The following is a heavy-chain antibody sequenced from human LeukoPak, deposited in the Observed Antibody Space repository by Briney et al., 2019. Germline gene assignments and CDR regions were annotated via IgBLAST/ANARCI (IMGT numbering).Heavy chain of an antibody. D-gene: IGHD6-19*01. V-gene: IGHV1-2*02. Sequence: ASVKVSCKASGYTFTGYYMHWVRQAPGQGLEWMGWINPNSGGTNYAQKFQGRVTMTRDTSISTAYMELSRLRSDDTAVYYCAREPLAFAAVAGNSNAFDIWGQGTMVTVSS. CDR1: GYTFTGYY. CDR3: AREPLAFAAVAGNSNAFDI. J-gene: IGHJ3*02. CDR2: INPNSGGT.